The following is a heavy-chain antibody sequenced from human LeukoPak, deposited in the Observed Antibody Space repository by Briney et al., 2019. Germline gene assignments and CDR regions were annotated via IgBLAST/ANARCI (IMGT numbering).Heavy chain of an antibody. D-gene: IGHD6-13*01. J-gene: IGHJ5*02. Sequence: PGGSLRLSCAASGFTFSSYAMHWVRQAPGKGLEWVAVISYDGSNKYYADSVKGRFTISRDNSKNTLYLQMNSLRAEDTAVYYCAREVGAAAKNWSDPWGQGTLVTVSS. V-gene: IGHV3-30-3*01. CDR2: ISYDGSNK. CDR1: GFTFSSYA. CDR3: AREVGAAAKNWSDP.